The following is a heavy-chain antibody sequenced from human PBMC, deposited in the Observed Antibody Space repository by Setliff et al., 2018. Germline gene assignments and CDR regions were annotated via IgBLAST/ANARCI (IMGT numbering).Heavy chain of an antibody. CDR3: ARSFSRREKFLLDY. CDR1: GGSISSGSYY. V-gene: IGHV4-61*02. Sequence: SETLSLTCTVSGGSISSGSYYWSWIRQPAGKGLEWIGRVYTSGTTNYNPSLKSRVTISMDTSKNQFSLKVSSVTAADTAVYDCARSFSRREKFLLDYWCQGALVTVAS. J-gene: IGHJ4*02. CDR2: VYTSGTT.